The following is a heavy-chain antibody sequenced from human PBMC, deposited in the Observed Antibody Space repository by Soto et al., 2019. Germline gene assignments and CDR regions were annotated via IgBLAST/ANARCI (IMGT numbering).Heavy chain of an antibody. CDR3: ARWSAIVGGAEALDI. J-gene: IGHJ3*02. CDR2: LSAYNGDT. V-gene: IGHV1-18*01. D-gene: IGHD1-26*01. CDR1: GYTFINYG. Sequence: QVQLVQSGAEVKKPGASVRVSCKTSGYTFINYGITWVRQAPGQGLEWMGWLSAYNGDTSSSEKVQDRFTMTTDTSTNTVYMDLRSLRSDDTAVYYCARWSAIVGGAEALDIWGQGTMVIVYS.